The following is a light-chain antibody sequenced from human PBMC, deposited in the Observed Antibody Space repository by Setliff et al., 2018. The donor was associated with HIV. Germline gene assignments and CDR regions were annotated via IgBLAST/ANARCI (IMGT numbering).Light chain of an antibody. CDR2: EVT. Sequence: QFVLTQPASVSGSPGQSITISCTGTSSDVGTYRFVSWYQQHPGKVPKLMIYEVTKRPSGVSNRFSASKSGNTASLTISGLQAEDEADYYCSAYAGVGTVFGTGTKVTVL. CDR3: SAYAGVGTV. CDR1: SSDVGTYRF. V-gene: IGLV2-23*02. J-gene: IGLJ1*01.